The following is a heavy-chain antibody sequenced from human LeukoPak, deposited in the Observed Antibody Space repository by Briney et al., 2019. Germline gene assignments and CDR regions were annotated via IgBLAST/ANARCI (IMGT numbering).Heavy chain of an antibody. CDR2: INPNSGGT. Sequence: ASVKVSCKASGYTFTVYYMHWVRQAPGQGLEWMGWINPNSGGTKYAQKFQGRVTMTRDTSISTAYMELSRLRSDDTAVYYCARDSPIAAAGTWGQGTLVTVSS. D-gene: IGHD6-13*01. J-gene: IGHJ4*02. CDR3: ARDSPIAAAGT. CDR1: GYTFTVYY. V-gene: IGHV1-2*02.